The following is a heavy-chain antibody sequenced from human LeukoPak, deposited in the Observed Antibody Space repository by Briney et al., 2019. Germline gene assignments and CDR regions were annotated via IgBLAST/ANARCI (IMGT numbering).Heavy chain of an antibody. Sequence: GGSLRLSCAASGFTVSSNYMSWVRQAPGKGLEWVSVIYSGGSTYYADSVKGRFTISRHNSKNTLYLQMNSLRAEDTAVYYCARGGVSSGWYSLDAFDIWGQGTMVTVSS. CDR2: IYSGGST. D-gene: IGHD6-19*01. CDR3: ARGGVSSGWYSLDAFDI. CDR1: GFTVSSNY. V-gene: IGHV3-53*04. J-gene: IGHJ3*02.